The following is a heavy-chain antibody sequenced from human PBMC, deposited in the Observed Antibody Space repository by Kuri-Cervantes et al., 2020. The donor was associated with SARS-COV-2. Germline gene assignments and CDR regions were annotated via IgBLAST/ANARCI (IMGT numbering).Heavy chain of an antibody. CDR3: ARDYGSGSPRFFDH. D-gene: IGHD3-10*01. V-gene: IGHV3-7*01. CDR2: IKQDGSEK. Sequence: GESLKISCAASGFTFSSYWMSWVRQAPGKGLEWVANIKQDGSEKYYVDSVKGRFTISRDNAKNSVYLQMNSLRAEDTAVYYCARDYGSGSPRFFDHWGQGTQVTVSS. CDR1: GFTFSSYW. J-gene: IGHJ4*02.